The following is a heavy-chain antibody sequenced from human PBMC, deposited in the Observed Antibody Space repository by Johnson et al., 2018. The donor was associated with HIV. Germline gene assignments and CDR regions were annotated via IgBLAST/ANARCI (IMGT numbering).Heavy chain of an antibody. CDR3: ARVLRITQAFDI. CDR2: MSFDGSDK. J-gene: IGHJ3*02. CDR1: GFTLSSYA. D-gene: IGHD3-10*01. V-gene: IGHV3-30*04. Sequence: QVQLMESGGGVVQPGRSLRLSCAASGFTLSSYAMHWVRQAPGKGLEWVAVMSFDGSDKHYADSVKGRFTISRDNSKNTLYLQMNSLRAEDTAVCYCARVLRITQAFDIWGQGTMVTVSS.